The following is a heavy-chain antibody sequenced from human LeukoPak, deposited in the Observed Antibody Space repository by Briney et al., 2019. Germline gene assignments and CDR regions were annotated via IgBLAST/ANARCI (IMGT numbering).Heavy chain of an antibody. Sequence: ASVKVSCKGSGYTFTGYYMHWVRQAPGQGLEWMGWINPNSGGTNYAQKFQGRVTMTRDTSISTAYMELSRLRSDDTAVYYCARGGGGYSYGHDYWGQGTLVTVSS. CDR2: INPNSGGT. J-gene: IGHJ4*02. D-gene: IGHD5-18*01. V-gene: IGHV1-2*02. CDR3: ARGGGGYSYGHDY. CDR1: GYTFTGYY.